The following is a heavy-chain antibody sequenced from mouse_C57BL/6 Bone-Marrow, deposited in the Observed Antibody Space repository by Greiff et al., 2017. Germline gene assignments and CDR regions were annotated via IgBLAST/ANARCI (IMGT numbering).Heavy chain of an antibody. CDR1: GYAFTNYL. V-gene: IGHV1-54*01. CDR2: INPGSGGT. J-gene: IGHJ3*01. CDR3: AGAHYGSFAY. Sequence: QVQLQQSGAELVRPGTSVKVSCKASGYAFTNYLIEWVKQRPGQGLEWIGVINPGSGGTNYNEKFKGKATLTADKSSSTAYMQLSSLTSEDSAVYFCAGAHYGSFAYWGQGTLVTVSA. D-gene: IGHD1-1*01.